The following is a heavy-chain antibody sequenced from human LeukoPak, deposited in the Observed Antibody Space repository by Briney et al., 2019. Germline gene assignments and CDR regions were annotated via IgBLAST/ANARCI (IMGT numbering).Heavy chain of an antibody. D-gene: IGHD1-14*01. CDR2: IIPILGIA. J-gene: IGHJ3*02. V-gene: IGHV1-69*04. Sequence: SVKVSCKASGGTFSSYAISWVRQAPGQGLEWMGRIIPILGIANYAQKFQGRVTITADKSTSTAYMELSSLRTEDTAVYYCARDHEPWDAFDIWSQGTMVTVSS. CDR1: GGTFSSYA. CDR3: ARDHEPWDAFDI.